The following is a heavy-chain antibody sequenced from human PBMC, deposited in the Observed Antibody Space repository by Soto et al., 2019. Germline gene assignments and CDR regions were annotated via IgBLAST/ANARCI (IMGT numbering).Heavy chain of an antibody. D-gene: IGHD1-7*01. V-gene: IGHV3-21*01. CDR2: ISSSRSYI. Sequence: GGSLRLSCAAPGFTFNTYSMNWVRQAPGKRLEWVSSISSSRSYIYYADSVKGRFTISRDNAKNSLYLQMDSLRAEDTAVYYSARGMQRELYYLDYWGQGTLVTVSS. CDR1: GFTFNTYS. CDR3: ARGMQRELYYLDY. J-gene: IGHJ4*02.